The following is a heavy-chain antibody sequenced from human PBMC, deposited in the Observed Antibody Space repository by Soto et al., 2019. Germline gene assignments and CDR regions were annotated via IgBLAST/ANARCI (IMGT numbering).Heavy chain of an antibody. CDR3: AKVGSGQPVAFYS. CDR1: GFAFSNQG. V-gene: IGHV3-30*18. J-gene: IGHJ5*02. Sequence: QEQLVEAGGGVVQPGRSLRLSCAASGFAFSNQGMHWVRRAPGKGLEWVALISHDGQNIYYADSVKGRFAVSRDNSKNFMCLQLSRLRLNDTAVYSCAKVGSGQPVAFYSWVLGTMFTVSS. CDR2: ISHDGQNI. D-gene: IGHD5-12*01.